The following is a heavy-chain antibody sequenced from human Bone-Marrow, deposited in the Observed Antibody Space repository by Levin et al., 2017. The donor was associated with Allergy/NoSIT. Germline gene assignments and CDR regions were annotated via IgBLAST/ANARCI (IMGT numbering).Heavy chain of an antibody. J-gene: IGHJ3*02. CDR1: GDTIFASNVA. V-gene: IGHV6-1*01. CDR2: TYYRSRWSN. Sequence: RSQTLSLTCGISGDTIFASNVAWNWIRQSPSRGLEWLGRTYYRSRWSNDFAVSVKSRITINPDTSKNQFSLQLNSVIPEDTAVYYCVRGHFSAFDIWGQGTVVTVSS. CDR3: VRGHFSAFDI.